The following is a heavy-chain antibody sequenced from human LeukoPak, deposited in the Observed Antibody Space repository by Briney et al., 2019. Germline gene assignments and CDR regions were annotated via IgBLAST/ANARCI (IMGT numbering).Heavy chain of an antibody. CDR3: ASEGAARRNWFDP. CDR2: ISSSSSYI. V-gene: IGHV3-21*01. J-gene: IGHJ5*02. D-gene: IGHD6-6*01. CDR1: GVTFSSYS. Sequence: GGSLRLSCAASGVTFSSYSMNWVRQAPGKGPEWVSSISSSSSYIYYADSVKGRFTISRDNAKNSLYLQMNSLRAEDTAVYYCASEGAARRNWFDPWGQGTLVTVSS.